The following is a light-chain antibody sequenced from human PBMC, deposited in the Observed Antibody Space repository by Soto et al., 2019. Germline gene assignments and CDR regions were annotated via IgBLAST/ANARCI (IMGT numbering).Light chain of an antibody. V-gene: IGLV2-11*01. CDR3: CSYAGSYTFEV. CDR2: DVS. Sequence: QSVLTQPRSVSGSPGQSVTISCTGTSSDVGGYNYVSWYQQHPGKAPKLMIYDVSKRPSGVPDRFSGSKSCNTASLTISGLQAEDEADYYCCSYAGSYTFEVFGTGTKVTVL. CDR1: SSDVGGYNY. J-gene: IGLJ1*01.